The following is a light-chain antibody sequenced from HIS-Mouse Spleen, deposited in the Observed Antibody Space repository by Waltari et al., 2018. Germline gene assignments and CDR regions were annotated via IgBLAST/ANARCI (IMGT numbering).Light chain of an antibody. V-gene: IGLV1-47*01. CDR2: RNN. CDR1: SSNIGSNY. CDR3: AAWDDSLSGPV. J-gene: IGLJ3*02. Sequence: QSVLTQPPSASGTPGQRVTISCSGSSSNIGSNYVYWYQQLPGPAPKRLIYRNNQRPSGVPDRFSGSKSGTSASLAISGLRSEDEADYYCAAWDDSLSGPVFGGGTKLTVL.